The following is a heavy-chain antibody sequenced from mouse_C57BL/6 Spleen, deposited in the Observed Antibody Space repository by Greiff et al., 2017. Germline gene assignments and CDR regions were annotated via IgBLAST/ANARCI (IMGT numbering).Heavy chain of an antibody. Sequence: QVHVKQPVAELVKPGASVKMSCKASGYTFTSYWITWVKQRPGQGLEWIGDIYPGSGSTNYNEKFKSKATLTVDTSSSTAYMQLSSLTSEDSAVYYCARDDYDDYAMDYWGQGTSVTVSS. D-gene: IGHD2-4*01. J-gene: IGHJ4*01. V-gene: IGHV1-55*01. CDR3: ARDDYDDYAMDY. CDR1: GYTFTSYW. CDR2: IYPGSGST.